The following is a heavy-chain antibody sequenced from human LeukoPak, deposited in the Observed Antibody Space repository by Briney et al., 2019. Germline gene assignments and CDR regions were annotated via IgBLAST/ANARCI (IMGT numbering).Heavy chain of an antibody. CDR2: ISYSGSTK. V-gene: IGHV3-48*04. Sequence: GRSLRLSCAASGFTFSSYSMNWVRQAPGKGLEWVSYISYSGSTKYYADSARGRFTNSRENAKNSLHLQRNSLRADATGVYYCAELGITMLGDVWGKGTTVTISS. J-gene: IGHJ6*04. CDR3: AELGITMLGDV. CDR1: GFTFSSYS. D-gene: IGHD3-10*02.